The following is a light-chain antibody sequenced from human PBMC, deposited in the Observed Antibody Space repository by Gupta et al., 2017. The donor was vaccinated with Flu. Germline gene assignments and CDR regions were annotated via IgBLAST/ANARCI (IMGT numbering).Light chain of an antibody. CDR1: HIGRKR. CDR2: DDR. J-gene: IGLJ2*01. V-gene: IGLV3-21*02. CDR3: QVWDSTVYAMA. Sequence: TISGGRIHIGRKRVQWYQQKPGLAPALIVQDDRGRHSCSPERFSGSNSEITATLTWSRVEAGDEDDYYCQVWDSTVYAMAFGGGTKLTVL.